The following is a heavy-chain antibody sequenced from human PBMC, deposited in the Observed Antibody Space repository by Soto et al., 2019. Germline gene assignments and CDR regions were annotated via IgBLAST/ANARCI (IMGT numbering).Heavy chain of an antibody. CDR2: ISYSGRT. V-gene: IGHV4-39*01. D-gene: IGHD4-17*01. Sequence: QLQLQESGPGLVKPSEALSLTCTVSGASIITDNYFWVWTRQSPRRGLELIGSISYSGRTYDNPSLQSRVTISIDASKNQFSLKLTSVTTADTAVYYCARRRASDYGGNHHPYYLGRWGQGALVTVSS. CDR3: ARRRASDYGGNHHPYYLGR. J-gene: IGHJ4*02. CDR1: GASIITDNYF.